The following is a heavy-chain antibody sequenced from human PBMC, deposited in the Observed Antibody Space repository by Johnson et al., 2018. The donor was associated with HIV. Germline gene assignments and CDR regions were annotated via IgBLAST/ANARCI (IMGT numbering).Heavy chain of an antibody. CDR1: GFTFSSYD. CDR2: IGTAGDT. V-gene: IGHV3-13*01. D-gene: IGHD1-26*01. CDR3: AKDMRQWELLDAFDI. Sequence: VQLVESGGGLVQPGRSLRLSCAASGFTFSSYDMHWVRQATGKGLEWVSAIGTAGDTYYPGSVKGRFTISRENAKNSLYLQMNSLRAGDTAVYYCAKDMRQWELLDAFDIWGQGTMVTVSS. J-gene: IGHJ3*02.